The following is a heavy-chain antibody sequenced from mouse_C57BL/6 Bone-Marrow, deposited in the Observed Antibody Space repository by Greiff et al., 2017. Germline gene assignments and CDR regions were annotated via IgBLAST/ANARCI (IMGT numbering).Heavy chain of an antibody. CDR2: IYPRSGNT. D-gene: IGHD2-4*01. CDR1: GYTFTSYG. J-gene: IGHJ4*01. V-gene: IGHV1-81*01. Sequence: QVQLQQSGAELARPGASVKLSCKASGYTFTSYGISWVKQRTGQGLEWIGEIYPRSGNTYYNEKFKGKATLTADKSSSTAYMELRSLTSEDSAVYFCAREGWDYDEGGAMDYWGQGTSVTVSS. CDR3: AREGWDYDEGGAMDY.